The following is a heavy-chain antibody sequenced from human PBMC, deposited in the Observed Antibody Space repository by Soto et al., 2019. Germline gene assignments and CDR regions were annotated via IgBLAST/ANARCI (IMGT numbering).Heavy chain of an antibody. V-gene: IGHV3-48*03. CDR3: AKALSGGGMDV. Sequence: GGSLRLSCAASGFTFSSYEMNWVRQAPGKGLEWVSYISSSGSTIYYADSVKGRFTISRDNAKNSLYLQMNSLRAEDTAVYYCAKALSGGGMDVWGQGTTVTVSS. CDR2: ISSSGSTI. CDR1: GFTFSSYE. J-gene: IGHJ6*02. D-gene: IGHD3-16*01.